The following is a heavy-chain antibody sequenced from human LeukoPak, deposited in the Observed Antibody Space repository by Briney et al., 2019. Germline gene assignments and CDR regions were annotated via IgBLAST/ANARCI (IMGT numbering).Heavy chain of an antibody. V-gene: IGHV1-18*01. Sequence: ASVKVSCKASGYTFTSYGISWVRQAPGQGLEWMGWISAYNGNTNYAQKLQGRVTMTTDTSTSTAYMELRSLRSDDTAVYYCARDHIVVAGTRRSWFDPWGQGTLVTVSS. CDR3: ARDHIVVAGTRRSWFDP. CDR1: GYTFTSYG. CDR2: ISAYNGNT. J-gene: IGHJ5*02. D-gene: IGHD6-19*01.